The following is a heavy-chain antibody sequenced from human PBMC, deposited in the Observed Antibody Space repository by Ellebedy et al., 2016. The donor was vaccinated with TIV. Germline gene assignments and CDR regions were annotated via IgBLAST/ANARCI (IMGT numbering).Heavy chain of an antibody. J-gene: IGHJ6*02. CDR1: GFTFSRYW. D-gene: IGHD3-10*01. V-gene: IGHV3-74*01. CDR2: INSDGSST. CDR3: ARDHYGSGSEYYYGMDV. Sequence: GGSLRLSCAASGFTFSRYWMHWVRQAPGKGLVWVSRINSDGSSTSYADSVKGRFTISRDNAKNTLYLQMNSLRAEDTAVYYCARDHYGSGSEYYYGMDVWGQGTTVTVSS.